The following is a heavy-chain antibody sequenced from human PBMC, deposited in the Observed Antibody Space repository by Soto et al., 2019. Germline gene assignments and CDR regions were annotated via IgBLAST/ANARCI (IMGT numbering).Heavy chain of an antibody. D-gene: IGHD4-17*01. J-gene: IGHJ4*02. V-gene: IGHV1-69*08. CDR2: IIPILDIA. CDR3: ARDVGLGPVTVSTHVDY. Sequence: QVQLVQSGAEVKKPGSSVKVSCKASGGTFSNYTITWVRQAPGQGLEWMGRIIPILDIANYAKKFQGRVTITADKSTRTACMELSSLRSEDTAVYYCARDVGLGPVTVSTHVDYWGQGTLVIVSS. CDR1: GGTFSNYT.